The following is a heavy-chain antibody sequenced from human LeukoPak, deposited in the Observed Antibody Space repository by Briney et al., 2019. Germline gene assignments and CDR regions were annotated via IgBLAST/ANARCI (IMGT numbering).Heavy chain of an antibody. V-gene: IGHV4-31*03. CDR1: GGSISSGGYY. Sequence: PSETLSLTCTVSGGSISSGGYYWSWIRQHPGKGLEWIGYIYYTGSTYYNPSLKSRVTISVDTSKNQFSLKLSSVTAADTAVYYCARESPDYGDYFDYWGQGTLVTVSS. J-gene: IGHJ4*02. D-gene: IGHD4-17*01. CDR2: IYYTGST. CDR3: ARESPDYGDYFDY.